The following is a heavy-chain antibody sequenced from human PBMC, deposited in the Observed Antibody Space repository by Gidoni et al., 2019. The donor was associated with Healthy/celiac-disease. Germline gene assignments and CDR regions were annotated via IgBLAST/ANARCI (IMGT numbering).Heavy chain of an antibody. D-gene: IGHD6-13*01. V-gene: IGHV1-46*01. CDR1: GYTSTSYY. CDR3: ARGDSSQSVGGNFDY. J-gene: IGHJ4*02. CDR2: INPSGGST. Sequence: QVQLVQSGAEVKKPGASVKVSCKASGYTSTSYYMHWVRQAPGQGLEWMGIINPSGGSTSYAQKFQGRVTMTRDTSTSTVYMELSSLRSEDTAVYYCARGDSSQSVGGNFDYWGQGTLVTVSS.